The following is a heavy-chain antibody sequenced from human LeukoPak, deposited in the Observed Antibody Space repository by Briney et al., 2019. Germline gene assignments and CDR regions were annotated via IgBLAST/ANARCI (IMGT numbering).Heavy chain of an antibody. CDR2: IYYSGST. CDR3: ARDRGGTGTIDY. V-gene: IGHV4-31*03. CDR1: GGSISSVGYY. D-gene: IGHD1-7*01. J-gene: IGHJ4*02. Sequence: PSETLSLTCTVSGGSISSVGYYWSWIRQHPGKGLEWIGYIYYSGSTYYNPSLKSRVTISVDTSKNQFSLKLSSVTAADTAVYYCARDRGGTGTIDYWGQGTLVTVSS.